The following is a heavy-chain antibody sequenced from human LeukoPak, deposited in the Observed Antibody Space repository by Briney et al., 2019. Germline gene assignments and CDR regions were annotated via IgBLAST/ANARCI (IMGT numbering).Heavy chain of an antibody. CDR2: IIPILGTA. V-gene: IGHV1-69*04. CDR1: GGTFSSYA. CDR3: ARHPYIAVAAYVDY. Sequence: GASVKVSCKASGGTFSSYAISWVRQAPGQGLEWMGRIIPILGTANYAQEFQGRVTITADKSTSTAYMELSSLRSEDTAVYYCARHPYIAVAAYVDYWGQGTLVTVSS. J-gene: IGHJ4*02. D-gene: IGHD6-19*01.